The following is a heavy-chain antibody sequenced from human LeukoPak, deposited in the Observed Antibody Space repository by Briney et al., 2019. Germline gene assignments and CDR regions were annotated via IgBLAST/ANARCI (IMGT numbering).Heavy chain of an antibody. CDR2: VYTSGRT. CDR1: GGSISSASYY. V-gene: IGHV4-61*02. J-gene: IGHJ4*02. Sequence: TLSLTCTVSGGSISSASYYWSWIRRPAGKGLKRIGRVYTSGRTTYNPSLQSRATISVETSKKQVSLTLASVTAADTATYYCARDIFYFDYWGQGIQVTVSS. CDR3: ARDIFYFDY. D-gene: IGHD2-15*01.